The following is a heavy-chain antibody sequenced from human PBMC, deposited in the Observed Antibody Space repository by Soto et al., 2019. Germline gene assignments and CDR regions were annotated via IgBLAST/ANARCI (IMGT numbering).Heavy chain of an antibody. CDR3: SRHGYYYDGRGDSEDN. Sequence: GGSLRLSCAASGFIFAGSAIHWVRQASGKGLEWVGRIRDKANNYATAYAASGRGRFTISRDDSKNTAYLEMNSLRTEDTAVCYCSRHGYYYDGRGDSEDNWGQGTLVTVSS. CDR2: IRDKANNYAT. CDR1: GFIFAGSA. D-gene: IGHD3-22*01. J-gene: IGHJ4*02. V-gene: IGHV3-73*01.